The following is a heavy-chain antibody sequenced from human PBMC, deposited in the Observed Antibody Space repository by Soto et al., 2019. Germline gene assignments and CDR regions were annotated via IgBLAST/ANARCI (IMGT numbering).Heavy chain of an antibody. Sequence: QVQLQESGPGLVKPSGTLSLTCAVSGGSIRSTNWWSWVRQSPGKGLEWIGESYHSGSTNYNPSLRSRAAISVDKAKNQFSLSLRSLVAADTGVYYCAGGIGVLEYWGRGILVAVSS. CDR1: GGSIRSTNW. J-gene: IGHJ1*01. CDR3: AGGIGVLEY. D-gene: IGHD3-16*01. V-gene: IGHV4-4*02. CDR2: SYHSGST.